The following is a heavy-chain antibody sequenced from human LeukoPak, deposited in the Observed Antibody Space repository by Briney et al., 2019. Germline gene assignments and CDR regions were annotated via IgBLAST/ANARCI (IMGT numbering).Heavy chain of an antibody. J-gene: IGHJ4*02. D-gene: IGHD6-6*01. CDR1: TFXXXW. V-gene: IGHV3-7*01. CDR2: INQDGSQI. CDR3: ARIGYSSSSTDY. Sequence: TFXXXWMSWVXQXPGKGLEWLAHINQDGSQIYYVDSVKGRFTISRDNAKNSVYLQINSLRVEHTAVYYCARIGYSSSSTDYWGQGTMVTVSS.